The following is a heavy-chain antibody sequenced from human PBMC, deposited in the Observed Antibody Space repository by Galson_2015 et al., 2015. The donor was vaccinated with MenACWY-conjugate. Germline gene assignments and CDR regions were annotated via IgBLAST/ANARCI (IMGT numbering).Heavy chain of an antibody. CDR2: GDSDT. CDR3: ARQGFGSPSLDY. V-gene: IGHV5-51*01. J-gene: IGHJ4*02. D-gene: IGHD6-6*01. Sequence: GDSDTRYTPSFQGHVTISADKSINTAYLQWGSLEASDTAMYYCARQGFGSPSLDYWGQGTLVTVSS.